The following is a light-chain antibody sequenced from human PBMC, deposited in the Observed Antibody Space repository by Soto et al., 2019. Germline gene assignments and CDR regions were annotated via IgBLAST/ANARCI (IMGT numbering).Light chain of an antibody. CDR3: AAWDDSLNGHV. CDR2: TNN. CDR1: TSNIGGNT. Sequence: QSVLTQPPSASGTPGQRVTISCSGSTSNIGGNTVSWYQQFPGTAPNLLIYTNNQRPSGVPDRFSGSKSDTSASLAISALQSKDEAHYYCAAWDDSLNGHVFGTGTKLTVL. J-gene: IGLJ1*01. V-gene: IGLV1-44*01.